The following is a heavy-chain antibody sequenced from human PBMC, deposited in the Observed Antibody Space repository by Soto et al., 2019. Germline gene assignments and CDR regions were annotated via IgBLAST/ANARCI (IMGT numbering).Heavy chain of an antibody. CDR1: GFTFSTYA. Sequence: PXGSLRLSCAASGFTFSTYALHWVRQAPGKGLEWVATVTSDGSNKYHADSVEGRFTISRDDSKNTLYLQLNSLRAEDTAVYYCGRITLKTSVDTFDFWGQGTMVTVSS. CDR3: GRITLKTSVDTFDF. D-gene: IGHD3-22*01. J-gene: IGHJ3*01. V-gene: IGHV3-30-3*01. CDR2: VTSDGSNK.